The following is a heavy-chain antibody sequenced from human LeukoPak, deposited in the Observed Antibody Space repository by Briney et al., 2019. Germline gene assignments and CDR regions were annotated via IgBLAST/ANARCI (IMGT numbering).Heavy chain of an antibody. CDR2: ISGSGGST. Sequence: GGSLRLSXAASGFTFRSYAMSWVRQAPGKGLEWVSAISGSGGSTYYADSVKGRFTISRDNSKNTLYLQMNSLRAEDTAVYYCAKVGSSGYYEPFDYWGQGTLVTVSS. CDR3: AKVGSSGYYEPFDY. V-gene: IGHV3-23*01. CDR1: GFTFRSYA. D-gene: IGHD3-22*01. J-gene: IGHJ4*02.